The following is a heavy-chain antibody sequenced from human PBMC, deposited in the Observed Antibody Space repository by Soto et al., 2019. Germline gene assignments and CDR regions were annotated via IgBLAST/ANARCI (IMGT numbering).Heavy chain of an antibody. CDR2: IVPIFGTT. J-gene: IGHJ6*02. CDR3: ARVEAVAGLYNYHGLDV. D-gene: IGHD6-19*01. Sequence: QVQLVQSGAEVKKPGSSVKVSCKVSGGTFSNYAIDWVRLAPGHGLEWMGGIVPIFGTTYYTQKLQGSATIIADDSTTTAYLEMSSLRSEDTAIYYCARVEAVAGLYNYHGLDVWGQGTAVTVSS. V-gene: IGHV1-69*12. CDR1: GGTFSNYA.